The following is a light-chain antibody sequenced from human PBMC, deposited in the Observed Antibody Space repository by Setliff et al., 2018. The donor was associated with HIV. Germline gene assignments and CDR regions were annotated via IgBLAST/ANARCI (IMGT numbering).Light chain of an antibody. CDR3: QVWDSTTDHYV. CDR1: DIGSKS. Sequence: SYELTQPPSVSLAPGETARITCGGNDIGSKSVHWYQQKPGQAPVLVIFYDPDRLSGIPERFSGSSSGNTATLTISRVDAGDEADYYCQVWDSTTDHYVFGTGTKVT. J-gene: IGLJ1*01. V-gene: IGLV3-21*04. CDR2: YDP.